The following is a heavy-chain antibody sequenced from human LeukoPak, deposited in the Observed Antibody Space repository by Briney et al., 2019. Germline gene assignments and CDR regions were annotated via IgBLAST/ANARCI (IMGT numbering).Heavy chain of an antibody. CDR1: GFTFSSYS. D-gene: IGHD3-9*01. CDR3: AKDLVQGRDYDILTGPYFDY. V-gene: IGHV3-23*01. CDR2: ISGSGGST. Sequence: PGGSLRLSCAASGFTFSSYSMNWVRQAPGKGLEWVSAISGSGGSTYYADSVKGRFTISRDNSKNTLYLQMNSLRAEDTAVYYCAKDLVQGRDYDILTGPYFDYWGQGTLVTVSS. J-gene: IGHJ4*02.